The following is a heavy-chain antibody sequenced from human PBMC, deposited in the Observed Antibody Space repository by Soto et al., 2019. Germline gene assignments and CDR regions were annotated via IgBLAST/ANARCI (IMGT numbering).Heavy chain of an antibody. CDR2: INGDGSDT. CDR3: ARNYDHGMDV. J-gene: IGHJ6*02. V-gene: IGHV3-74*01. CDR1: GFTFSSYW. Sequence: GGSLRLSCAASGFTFSSYWMHWVRQPPGKGLVWVSQINGDGSDTRYAGSVTGRFTISKDTSKNQVVLTMTNMDPVDTATYYCARNYDHGMDVWGQGTTVTVSS.